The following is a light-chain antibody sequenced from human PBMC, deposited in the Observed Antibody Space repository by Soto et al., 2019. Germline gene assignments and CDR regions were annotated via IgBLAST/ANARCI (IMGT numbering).Light chain of an antibody. CDR3: RQLNSYPFT. Sequence: MTRAELSRCGTTGQPAAISCNSSQSLLHSDGKTYLYWYLQKPGQPPQLLIYEVSNRFSGVPDRFSGSGSGTDLTLTISSLQPEDLATYSCRQLNSYPFTFGQGTRLEI. V-gene: IGKV2D-29*01. J-gene: IGKJ5*01. CDR1: QSLLHSDGKTY. CDR2: EVS.